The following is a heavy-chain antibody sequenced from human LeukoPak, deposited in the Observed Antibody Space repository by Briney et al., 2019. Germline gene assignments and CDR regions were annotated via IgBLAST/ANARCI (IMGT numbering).Heavy chain of an antibody. V-gene: IGHV3-7*01. D-gene: IGHD3-10*01. CDR2: IKQDGSEK. Sequence: GGSLRLSCAASGFTFSSYWMSWVRQAPGKGLEWVANIKQDGSEKYYVDSVKGRFTISRDNAKNSLYLQMNSLRAEDTAVYYCAREVYYGSGSYYNAAFDIWGQGTMVTVSS. J-gene: IGHJ3*02. CDR1: GFTFSSYW. CDR3: AREVYYGSGSYYNAAFDI.